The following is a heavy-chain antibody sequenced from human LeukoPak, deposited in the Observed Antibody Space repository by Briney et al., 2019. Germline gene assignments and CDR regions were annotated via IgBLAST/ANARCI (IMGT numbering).Heavy chain of an antibody. CDR3: ARSEPLYYDFWSGHSNWFDP. CDR2: INHSGST. Sequence: SETLSLTCAVYGGSFSGYYWSWNRQPPGKGLEWIGEINHSGSTNYNPSLKSRVTISVDTSKNQFSLKLSSVTAADTAVYYCARSEPLYYDFWSGHSNWFDPWGQGTLVTVSS. V-gene: IGHV4-34*01. J-gene: IGHJ5*02. D-gene: IGHD3-3*01. CDR1: GGSFSGYY.